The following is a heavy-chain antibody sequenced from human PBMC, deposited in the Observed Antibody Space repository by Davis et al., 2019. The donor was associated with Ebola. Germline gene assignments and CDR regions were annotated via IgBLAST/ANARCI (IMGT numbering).Heavy chain of an antibody. Sequence: PGGPLRLSCAASGFTFRNYWMHWVRQAPGKGLVWVSRINSDGSTTNYADSVKGRFTISRDNAKNTLYLQMNSLRAEDTAVYYCESETRLGYWGQGTLVTVSS. CDR2: INSDGSTT. CDR3: ESETRLGY. J-gene: IGHJ4*02. D-gene: IGHD1-1*01. CDR1: GFTFRNYW. V-gene: IGHV3-74*01.